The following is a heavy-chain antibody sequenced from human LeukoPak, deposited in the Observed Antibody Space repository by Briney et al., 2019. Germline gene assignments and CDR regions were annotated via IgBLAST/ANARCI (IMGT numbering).Heavy chain of an antibody. V-gene: IGHV3-48*03. Sequence: GGSLRLSCAASGXIFSTYEVHWVRQAPGKGLEWVSYISTSGSTIYYADSVKGRFTFSRDNARNSLFLQMNRLRAEDTAVYYCARDGPAYSFEYWGQGTLVTVSS. CDR2: ISTSGSTI. CDR1: GXIFSTYE. D-gene: IGHD2-21*01. CDR3: ARDGPAYSFEY. J-gene: IGHJ4*02.